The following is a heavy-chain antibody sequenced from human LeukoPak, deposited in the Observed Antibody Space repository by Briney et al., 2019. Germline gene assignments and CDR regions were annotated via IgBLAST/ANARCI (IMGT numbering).Heavy chain of an antibody. CDR1: GDSVSSNSVT. CDR3: AEAHGNWFDP. J-gene: IGHJ5*02. CDR2: TYYRSKWCN. Sequence: SQTLSLTCAISGDSVSSNSVTWNWIRQSPSRGLEWLGRTYYRSKWCNDYAVSVKSRITINPDTSRNQFSLQLNSVTPEDTAVYYCAEAHGNWFDPWGQGTLVTVSS. V-gene: IGHV6-1*01.